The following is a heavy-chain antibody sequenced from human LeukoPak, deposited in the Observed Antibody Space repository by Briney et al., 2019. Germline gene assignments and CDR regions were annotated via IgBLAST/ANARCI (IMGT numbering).Heavy chain of an antibody. V-gene: IGHV3-21*04. Sequence: GGSLRLSCAASGFTFSSYSMNWVRQAPGKGLEWVSSISSSSSYIYYADSVKGRFTISRDNSKNTLYLQMNSLRAEDTAVYYCAKDPLYYYDSSGPSDYWGQGTLVTVSS. J-gene: IGHJ4*02. D-gene: IGHD3-22*01. CDR1: GFTFSSYS. CDR2: ISSSSSYI. CDR3: AKDPLYYYDSSGPSDY.